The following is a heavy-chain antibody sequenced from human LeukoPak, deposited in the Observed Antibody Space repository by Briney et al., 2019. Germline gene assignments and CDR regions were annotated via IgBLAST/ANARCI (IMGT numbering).Heavy chain of an antibody. CDR3: AKDGRIFYSSSWTGGDY. D-gene: IGHD6-13*01. V-gene: IGHV4-59*01. CDR2: IYYSGST. CDR1: GGSISGYY. Sequence: PSETLSLTCTVSGGSISGYYWSWIRQPPGKGLEWIAYIYYSGSTNYNPSLKSRVTISVDTSKNQFSLKLSSVTAADTAVYYCAKDGRIFYSSSWTGGDYWGQGTLVTVSS. J-gene: IGHJ4*02.